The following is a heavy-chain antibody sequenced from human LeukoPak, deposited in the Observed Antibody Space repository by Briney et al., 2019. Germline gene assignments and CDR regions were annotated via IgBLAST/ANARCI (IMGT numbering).Heavy chain of an antibody. CDR2: NYPGDSYN. CDR3: ARPNSAYYYDSSGCLDAFDI. CDR1: WNRLNSYW. Sequence: KRGEALKISCNSSWNRLNSYWLGLVPQMPGEGAELVGINYPGDSYNRYSPSFQGQVTISADKSISTAYLQWSSLKASDTAMYYCARPNSAYYYDSSGCLDAFDIWGQGTMVTVSS. D-gene: IGHD3-22*01. V-gene: IGHV5-51*01. J-gene: IGHJ3*02.